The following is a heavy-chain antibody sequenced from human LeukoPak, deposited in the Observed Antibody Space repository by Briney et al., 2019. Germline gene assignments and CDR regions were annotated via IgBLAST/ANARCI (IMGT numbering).Heavy chain of an antibody. V-gene: IGHV1-69*13. CDR2: IIPIFGTA. J-gene: IGHJ4*02. D-gene: IGHD3-22*01. Sequence: ASVKVSCKASGYTFTSYDINWVRQATGQGLEWMGGIIPIFGTANYAQKFQGRVTITADESTSTAYMELSSLRAEDTAVYYCAKDPRGFSSGYYFEFWGQGTLVTVSS. CDR3: AKDPRGFSSGYYFEF. CDR1: GYTFTSYD.